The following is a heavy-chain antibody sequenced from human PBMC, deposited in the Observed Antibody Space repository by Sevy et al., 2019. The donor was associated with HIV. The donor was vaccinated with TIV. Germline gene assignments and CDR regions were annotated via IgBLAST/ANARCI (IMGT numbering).Heavy chain of an antibody. V-gene: IGHV1-69*06. J-gene: IGHJ4*02. D-gene: IGHD3-10*01. Sequence: ASVKVSCKASGGTFSSYAISWVRQAPGQGLEWMGGIIPIFGTANYAQKFQGRVTITADKSTSTAYMELSSLRSEDTAVYYCVRSRGVIIHEIDYWGQGTLVTVSS. CDR2: IIPIFGTA. CDR3: VRSRGVIIHEIDY. CDR1: GGTFSSYA.